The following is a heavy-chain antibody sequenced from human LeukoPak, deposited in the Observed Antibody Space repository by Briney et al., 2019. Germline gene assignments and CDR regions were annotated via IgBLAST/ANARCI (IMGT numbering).Heavy chain of an antibody. CDR2: ISAQHGQT. Sequence: GASVKVSCKTSGYSENFYGITWVRQVAGQGLEWMGWISAQHGQTEYAPNSQDRVTMTTDTYTNAAYMELRSLRSDDTAVYYCAGSLGYCTSNFCYLKYWGQGTLVTVSS. D-gene: IGHD2-2*01. CDR1: GYSENFYG. V-gene: IGHV1-18*01. J-gene: IGHJ4*02. CDR3: AGSLGYCTSNFCYLKY.